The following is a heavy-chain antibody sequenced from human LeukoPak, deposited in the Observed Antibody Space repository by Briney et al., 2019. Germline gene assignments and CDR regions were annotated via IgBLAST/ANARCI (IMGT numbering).Heavy chain of an antibody. J-gene: IGHJ4*02. V-gene: IGHV3-48*03. CDR3: ARGVVGSYSSSFS. D-gene: IGHD6-13*01. Sequence: GGSLRLSCAASGFTFSSYEMNWVRQASGKGLEWVSYISSSGSTIYYADSVKGRFTISRDNAKNSLYLQMNSLRAEDTAVYYCARGVVGSYSSSFSWGQGTLVTVSS. CDR1: GFTFSSYE. CDR2: ISSSGSTI.